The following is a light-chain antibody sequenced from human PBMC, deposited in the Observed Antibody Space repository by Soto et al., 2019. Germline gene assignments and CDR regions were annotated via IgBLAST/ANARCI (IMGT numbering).Light chain of an antibody. V-gene: IGLV2-14*01. Sequence: QSALTQPASVSGSPGQSITISCTGTSSDVGAYNFVSWYQHHPGRAPKVIIYEVTIRPSGVSNRFSGSKSGNTASLTISGLQAEYEADYYCSSYTTSAPYVFGSGTKLTVL. J-gene: IGLJ1*01. CDR3: SSYTTSAPYV. CDR2: EVT. CDR1: SSDVGAYNF.